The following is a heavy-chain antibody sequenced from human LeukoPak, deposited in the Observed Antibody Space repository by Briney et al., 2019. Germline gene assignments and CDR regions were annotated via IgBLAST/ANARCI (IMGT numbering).Heavy chain of an antibody. J-gene: IGHJ4*02. V-gene: IGHV4/OR15-8*02. CDR1: GDSLRSDNW. CDR2: IYDSGKT. Sequence: SGTLSLTCVVSGDSLRSDNWWTWVRQPPEKGLEWIGEIYDSGKTNYSPSLKSRVSISIDKSKRQFSLKLTSVTAADTAVYYCGKFASDWGQGTLVTVSS. CDR3: GKFASD.